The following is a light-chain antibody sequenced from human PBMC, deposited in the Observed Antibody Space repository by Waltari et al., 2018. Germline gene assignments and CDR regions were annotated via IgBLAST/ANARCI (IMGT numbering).Light chain of an antibody. CDR2: FGS. V-gene: IGKV2-28*01. CDR3: MQGLQIPFT. Sequence: EIVMTQPPISPPVTPGEPANISCRSSESLLHTNGYYYLDWYLQRPGQSPQLLMYFGSNRASGVADRFSGSASGTDFTLQVSRVEAEDVGVYFCMQGLQIPFTFGQGTRLQI. CDR1: ESLLHTNGYYY. J-gene: IGKJ2*01.